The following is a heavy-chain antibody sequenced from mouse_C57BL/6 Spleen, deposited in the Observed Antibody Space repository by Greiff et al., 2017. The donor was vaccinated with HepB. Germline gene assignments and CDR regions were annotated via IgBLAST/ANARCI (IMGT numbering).Heavy chain of an antibody. J-gene: IGHJ4*01. CDR2: IDPSDSYT. D-gene: IGHD3-2*02. Sequence: VQLQQPGAELVRPGTSVKLSCKASGYTFTSYWMHWVKQRPGQGLEWIGVIDPSDSYTNYNQKFKGKATLTVDTSSSTAYMQLSSLTSEDSAVYYCARGKTAQATYYAMDYWGQGTSVTVSS. V-gene: IGHV1-59*01. CDR3: ARGKTAQATYYAMDY. CDR1: GYTFTSYW.